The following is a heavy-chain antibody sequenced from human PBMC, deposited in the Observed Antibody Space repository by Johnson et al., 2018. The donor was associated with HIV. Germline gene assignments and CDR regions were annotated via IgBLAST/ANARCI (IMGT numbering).Heavy chain of an antibody. Sequence: VQLVESGGGVVQPGGSLRLSCAGSGYIFRNYWMHWVRQAPGKGLVWVARIYSDGSDTAYADSVKGRFTISRDNSKNTLYLQMNSLRAEDTAVYYCAKIRITMIVVVEGVDAFDIWGQGTMVTVSS. CDR3: AKIRITMIVVVEGVDAFDI. V-gene: IGHV3-74*03. CDR2: IYSDGSDT. CDR1: GYIFRNYW. J-gene: IGHJ3*02. D-gene: IGHD3-22*01.